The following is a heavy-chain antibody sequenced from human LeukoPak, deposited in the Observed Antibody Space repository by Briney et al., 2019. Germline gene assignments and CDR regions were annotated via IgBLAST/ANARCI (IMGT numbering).Heavy chain of an antibody. J-gene: IGHJ5*02. CDR3: ARENYGSGSYYSNWFDP. V-gene: IGHV4-61*02. D-gene: IGHD3-10*01. Sequence: SETLSLTCTVSGGSISSGSYYWSWIRQPAGKGLEWIGRIYTSGSTNYNPFLKSRVTISVDTSKNQFSLKLSSVTAADTAVYYCARENYGSGSYYSNWFDPWGQGTLVTVSS. CDR2: IYTSGST. CDR1: GGSISSGSYY.